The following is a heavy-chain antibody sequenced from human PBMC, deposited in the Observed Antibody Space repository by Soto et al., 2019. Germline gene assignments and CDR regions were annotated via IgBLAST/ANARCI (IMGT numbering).Heavy chain of an antibody. J-gene: IGHJ4*02. V-gene: IGHV4-34*01. CDR3: ARTSKFDC. CDR1: GGSISSYY. D-gene: IGHD6-6*01. CDR2: INHSGST. Sequence: SETLSLTCTVSGGSISSYYWSWIRQPPGKGLEWIGEINHSGSTNYNPSLKSRVTMSVDTSKNQFSLKLSSVTAADTAVDYCARTSKFDCWGQGTLVTVSS.